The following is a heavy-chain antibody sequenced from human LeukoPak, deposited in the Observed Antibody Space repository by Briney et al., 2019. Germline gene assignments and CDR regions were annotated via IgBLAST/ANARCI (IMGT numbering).Heavy chain of an antibody. CDR3: ARESRGASFDY. CDR2: MNPNSGNT. CDR1: GYTFTSYD. J-gene: IGHJ4*02. D-gene: IGHD1-26*01. V-gene: IGHV1-8*01. Sequence: GASVKVSCKASGYTFTSYDINWVRQATGQGLEWMGWMNPNSGNTGYAQKFQGRVTMTRDTSTSTVYMELSSLRSEDTAVYYCARESRGASFDYWGQGTLVTVSS.